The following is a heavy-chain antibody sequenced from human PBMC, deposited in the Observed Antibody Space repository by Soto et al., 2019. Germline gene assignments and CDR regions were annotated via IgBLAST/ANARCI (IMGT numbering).Heavy chain of an antibody. J-gene: IGHJ6*02. Sequence: GGALRLPFAASGLTFSVHSMNWVRRAPGKGLEWVSYISSTSSARYYADSVRGRFTISRDNVKYSLYLQMNSLTDEDTAVYYCARDSDIYYGMDVWGQGTTVTVSS. V-gene: IGHV3-48*02. CDR1: GLTFSVHS. CDR2: ISSTSSAR. CDR3: ARDSDIYYGMDV. D-gene: IGHD3-9*01.